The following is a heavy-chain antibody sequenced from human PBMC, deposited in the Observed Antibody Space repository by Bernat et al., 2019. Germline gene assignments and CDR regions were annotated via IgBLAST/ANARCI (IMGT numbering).Heavy chain of an antibody. J-gene: IGHJ2*01. CDR3: ARVAYYDFWSGYQKGGYFDL. D-gene: IGHD3-3*01. CDR1: GFTFSDYY. Sequence: QVQLVESGGGLVKPGGSLRLSCAASGFTFSDYYMSWIRQAPGKGLEWVSYISSSSSYTNYADSVKGRFTISRDNAKNSLYLQMNSLRVEDTAVYYCARVAYYDFWSGYQKGGYFDLWGRGTLVTVSS. CDR2: ISSSSSYT. V-gene: IGHV3-11*06.